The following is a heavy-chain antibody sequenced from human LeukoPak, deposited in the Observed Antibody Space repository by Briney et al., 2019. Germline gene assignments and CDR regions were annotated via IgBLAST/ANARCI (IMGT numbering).Heavy chain of an antibody. V-gene: IGHV3-33*01. J-gene: IGHJ6*02. CDR2: IWYDGSNK. Sequence: GRSLRLSCAASGFTFSSYGMYWVRQAPGKGLEWVAVIWYDGSNKYYADSVKGRFTISRDNSKNTLYLQMNSLRAEDTAVYYCARDGSSFWTFSKIYGMDVWGQGTTVTVSS. CDR1: GFTFSSYG. CDR3: ARDGSSFWTFSKIYGMDV. D-gene: IGHD3/OR15-3a*01.